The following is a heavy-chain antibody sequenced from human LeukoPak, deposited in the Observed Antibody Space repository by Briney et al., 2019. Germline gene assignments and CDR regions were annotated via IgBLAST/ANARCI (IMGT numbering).Heavy chain of an antibody. D-gene: IGHD6-13*01. J-gene: IGHJ4*02. CDR2: MSSSSTYI. CDR1: GFTFSSYS. Sequence: PGGSLRLSCAASGFTFSSYSMNWVRQAPGKGLEWVSSMSSSSTYIYYADSVEGRFTISRDNAKKSLYLQMNSLRAEDTAVYYCARGGTAAATHMSFDFWGQGTLVTVSS. CDR3: ARGGTAAATHMSFDF. V-gene: IGHV3-21*01.